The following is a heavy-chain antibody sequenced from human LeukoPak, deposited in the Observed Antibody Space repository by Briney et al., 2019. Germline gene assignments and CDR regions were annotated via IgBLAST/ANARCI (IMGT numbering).Heavy chain of an antibody. Sequence: GESLKISCKGSGYSFTSYWIGWVRQLPGKGLEWMGIIYPGDSDTRYSPSFQGQVTISADKSISTAYLQWSSLKASDTAMYYCARQMDYYDSRANWFDPWGQGTLVTVSS. CDR3: ARQMDYYDSRANWFDP. D-gene: IGHD3-22*01. V-gene: IGHV5-51*01. CDR1: GYSFTSYW. J-gene: IGHJ5*02. CDR2: IYPGDSDT.